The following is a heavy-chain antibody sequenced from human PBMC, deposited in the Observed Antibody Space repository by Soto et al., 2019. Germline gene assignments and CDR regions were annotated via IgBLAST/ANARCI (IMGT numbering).Heavy chain of an antibody. CDR1: GGTFSSYT. Sequence: SVKVSCKASGGTFSSYTISWVRQAPGQGLEWMGRIIPILGIANYAQKFQGRVTITADKSTSTAYMELSSLRSEDTAVYYCASWGIAAAGPNWFDPWGQGTLVTVSS. CDR3: ASWGIAAAGPNWFDP. V-gene: IGHV1-69*02. J-gene: IGHJ5*02. D-gene: IGHD6-13*01. CDR2: IIPILGIA.